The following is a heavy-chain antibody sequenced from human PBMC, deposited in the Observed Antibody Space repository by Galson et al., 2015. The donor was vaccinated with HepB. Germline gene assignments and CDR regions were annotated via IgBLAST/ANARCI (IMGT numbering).Heavy chain of an antibody. V-gene: IGHV3-48*03. D-gene: IGHD3-9*01. CDR3: TRADVVTEYFSGL. CDR2: ISTNGGVM. J-gene: IGHJ4*02. Sequence: SLRLSCAASGFSISNYELHWVRQAPGKGLEWVSYISTNGGVMSNADTARGRFTVSRDNAKKSLYLHMTSLRADDTAVYYCTRADVVTEYFSGLWAQGTLVTVSS. CDR1: GFSISNYE.